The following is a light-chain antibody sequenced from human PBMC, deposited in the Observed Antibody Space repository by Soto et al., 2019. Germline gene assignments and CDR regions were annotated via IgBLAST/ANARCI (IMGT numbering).Light chain of an antibody. CDR1: QSISSW. CDR2: KAS. V-gene: IGKV1-5*03. J-gene: IGKJ1*01. CDR3: QHYNSYSEA. Sequence: EIQMTQSPSTLSAYVGDRVTTPCPASQSISSWLAWYQQKPGKAPKLLIYKASTLKSGVPSRFSGSGSGTEFTLTISSLQPDDFATYYCQHYNSYSEAFGQGTKVDVK.